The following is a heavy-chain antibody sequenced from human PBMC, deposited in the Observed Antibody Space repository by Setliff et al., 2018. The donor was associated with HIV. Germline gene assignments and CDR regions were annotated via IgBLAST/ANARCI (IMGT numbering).Heavy chain of an antibody. CDR1: GGSIGTHY. V-gene: IGHV4-59*11. D-gene: IGHD3-10*01. CDR3: ARDNSYYYGSGSHYWYGMDV. J-gene: IGHJ6*01. Sequence: PSETLSLTCTVSGGSIGTHYWTWIRQPPGRGLEWIGYVDYTGLTVYNPSLKSRVTMSIDTSKNQFSLKLSSVTAADTAVYYCARDNSYYYGSGSHYWYGMDVWGQGTTVTVSS. CDR2: VDYTGLT.